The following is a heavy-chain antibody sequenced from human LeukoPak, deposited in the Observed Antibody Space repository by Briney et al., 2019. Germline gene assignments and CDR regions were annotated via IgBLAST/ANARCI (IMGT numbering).Heavy chain of an antibody. CDR3: ANYYGSGPLGYYFDY. D-gene: IGHD3-10*01. CDR1: GFTFSSYG. V-gene: IGHV3-30*18. Sequence: PGGSLRLSCAASGFTFSSYGMHWVRQAPGKGLEWVAVISYDGSNKYYADSVKGRFTISRDNSKNTLYLQMNSLRAEDTAVYYCANYYGSGPLGYYFDYWGQGTLVTVSS. J-gene: IGHJ4*02. CDR2: ISYDGSNK.